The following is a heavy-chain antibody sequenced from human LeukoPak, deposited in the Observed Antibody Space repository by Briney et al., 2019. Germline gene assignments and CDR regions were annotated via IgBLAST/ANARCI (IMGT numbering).Heavy chain of an antibody. CDR1: GFTFSSYE. Sequence: GGSLRLSCAASGFTFSSYEMNWVRQAPGKGLEWVSYISSSGSTIYYADSVKGRFTISRDNAKNSLYLQMNSLRAEDTAVYFCAREATGDYGNYYFDYWGQGTLVTVSS. V-gene: IGHV3-48*03. CDR2: ISSSGSTI. CDR3: AREATGDYGNYYFDY. J-gene: IGHJ4*02. D-gene: IGHD4-11*01.